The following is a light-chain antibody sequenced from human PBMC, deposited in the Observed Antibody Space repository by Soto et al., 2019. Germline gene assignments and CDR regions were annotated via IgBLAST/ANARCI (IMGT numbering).Light chain of an antibody. V-gene: IGKV3-20*01. Sequence: EIVLTQSPGTLSLSPGERVTLSCRASQSVTSAYIAWYQQKPGQSPRLLMYGASSRATGIPDRFSGRGSGTDFTLTISRLETEDFAVYFCQQYGSSLTVGQGTRLEIK. J-gene: IGKJ5*01. CDR3: QQYGSSLT. CDR1: QSVTSAY. CDR2: GAS.